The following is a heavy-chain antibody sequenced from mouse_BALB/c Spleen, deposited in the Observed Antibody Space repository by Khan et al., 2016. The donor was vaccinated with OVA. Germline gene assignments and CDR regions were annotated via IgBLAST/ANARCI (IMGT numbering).Heavy chain of an antibody. CDR3: ARVYGGDFDY. V-gene: IGHV3-2*02. CDR1: GYSITTDYA. D-gene: IGHD1-1*01. J-gene: IGHJ2*01. Sequence: EVQLQESGPGLVKPSQSLSLTCTVTGYSITTDYAWNWIRQFPGNKLEWMGFISYSGNTKYNPSLKSRISISRDTSPNQFFLQLKSVTTEDTARYYCARVYGGDFDYWGQGNTLTVSS. CDR2: ISYSGNT.